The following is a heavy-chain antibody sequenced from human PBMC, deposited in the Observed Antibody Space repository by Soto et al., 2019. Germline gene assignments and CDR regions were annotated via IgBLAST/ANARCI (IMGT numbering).Heavy chain of an antibody. CDR2: IYYSGST. J-gene: IGHJ6*03. V-gene: IGHV4-59*01. CDR1: GGSISSYY. D-gene: IGHD3-10*01. Sequence: SETLSLTCTVSGGSISSYYGSWIRQPPGKGLEWIGYIYYSGSTNYNPSLKSRVTISVDTSKNQFSLKLSSVTAADTAVYYCARGTTMVRGVMTPYYYYYYMDVWGKGTTVTVSS. CDR3: ARGTTMVRGVMTPYYYYYYMDV.